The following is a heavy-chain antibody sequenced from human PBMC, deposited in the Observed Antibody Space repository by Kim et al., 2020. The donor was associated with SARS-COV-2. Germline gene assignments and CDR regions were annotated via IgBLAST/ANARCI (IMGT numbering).Heavy chain of an antibody. J-gene: IGHJ6*02. CDR2: INTNTGNP. Sequence: ASVKVSCKASGYTFTSYAMNWVRQAPGQGLEWMGWINTNTGNPTYAQGFTGRFVFSLDTSVSTEYLQISSLKAEDTAVYYCANFVVRSSSSRYYYYYGMDVWGQGTTVTVSS. D-gene: IGHD6-6*01. V-gene: IGHV7-4-1*02. CDR1: GYTFTSYA. CDR3: ANFVVRSSSSRYYYYYGMDV.